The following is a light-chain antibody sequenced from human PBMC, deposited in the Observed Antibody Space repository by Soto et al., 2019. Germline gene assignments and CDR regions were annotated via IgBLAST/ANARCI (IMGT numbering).Light chain of an antibody. V-gene: IGKV1-27*01. J-gene: IGKJ4*01. CDR1: QDIGNY. CDR2: AAP. CDR3: QKYRSAPLT. Sequence: DIQMTQSPSSLSASVGDRVTITCRASQDIGNYLAWFQQKPGKVPKLLIYAAPTLQAGVPSRFSGSGSGTDFTLTSSSLQPEDAANYYCQKYRSAPLTFGGGTKVDIK.